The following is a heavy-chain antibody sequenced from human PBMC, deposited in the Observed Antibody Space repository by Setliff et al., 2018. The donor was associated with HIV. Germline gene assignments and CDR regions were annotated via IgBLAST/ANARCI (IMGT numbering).Heavy chain of an antibody. Sequence: PGGSLRLSCEASGFTFSDYGMHWVRQAPGKGLEWVTFIRNDASNTYYADSVKGRFTISRDSSKNTLYLQMNSLRAEDTAVYYCAKVTSFWFEDYWGQGTLVTVSS. D-gene: IGHD2-2*01. J-gene: IGHJ4*02. CDR3: AKVTSFWFEDY. CDR2: IRNDASNT. V-gene: IGHV3-30*02. CDR1: GFTFSDYG.